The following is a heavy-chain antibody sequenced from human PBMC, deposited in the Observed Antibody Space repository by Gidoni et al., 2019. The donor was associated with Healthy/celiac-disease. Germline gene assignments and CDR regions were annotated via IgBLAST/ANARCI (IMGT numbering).Heavy chain of an antibody. Sequence: QVQLQQWGAGLLKPSETLSLTCAVYGGSFSGYYWSWIRQPPGKGLEWIGEINHSGSTNYNPSLKSRVTISVDTSKNQFSLKLSSVTAADTAVYYCARQPWGSSPVYYYYYMDVWGKGTTVTVSS. D-gene: IGHD6-6*01. CDR3: ARQPWGSSPVYYYYYMDV. V-gene: IGHV4-34*01. CDR2: INHSGST. J-gene: IGHJ6*03. CDR1: GGSFSGYY.